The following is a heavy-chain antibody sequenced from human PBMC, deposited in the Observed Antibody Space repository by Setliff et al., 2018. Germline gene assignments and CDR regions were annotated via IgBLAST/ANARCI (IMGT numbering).Heavy chain of an antibody. D-gene: IGHD3-10*01. CDR1: GFTFSTYR. V-gene: IGHV3-23*01. CDR3: AKDWVFPGSLDY. Sequence: GGSLRLSCAASGFTFSTYRMHWVRQAPGKGLEWVSTISGSAGSIHLADSVKGRFTISRDNSKNTLFLQMSSLRAEDTAIYYCAKDWVFPGSLDYWGQGTLVTVSS. J-gene: IGHJ4*02. CDR2: ISGSAGSI.